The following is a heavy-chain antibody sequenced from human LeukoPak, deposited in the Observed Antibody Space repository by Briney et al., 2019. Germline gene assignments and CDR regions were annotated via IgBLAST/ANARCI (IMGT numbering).Heavy chain of an antibody. Sequence: GGSLRLSCAASGFTFSNYGMSWVRQAPGKGLECVSRISGSGDNSGSGDNTYYADSVKGRFTISRDNAKNSLYLQMNSLRAEDTAVYYCARIPAASALFDYWGQGTLVTVSS. V-gene: IGHV3-48*04. CDR1: GFTFSNYG. CDR2: ISGSGDNSGSGDNT. CDR3: ARIPAASALFDY. J-gene: IGHJ4*02. D-gene: IGHD2-2*01.